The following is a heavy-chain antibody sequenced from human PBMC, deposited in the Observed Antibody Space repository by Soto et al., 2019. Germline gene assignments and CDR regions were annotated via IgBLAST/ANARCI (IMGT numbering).Heavy chain of an antibody. CDR3: TRDLYYYYGMDV. J-gene: IGHJ6*02. Sequence: PGGSLRLSCTASGFTFGDYAMSWLRQAPGKGLEWVGFIRSKAYGGTTEYAASVKGRFTISRDDSKSIAYLQMNSLKTEDTAVYYCTRDLYYYYGMDVWGQGTTVTVSS. V-gene: IGHV3-49*03. CDR1: GFTFGDYA. CDR2: IRSKAYGGTT.